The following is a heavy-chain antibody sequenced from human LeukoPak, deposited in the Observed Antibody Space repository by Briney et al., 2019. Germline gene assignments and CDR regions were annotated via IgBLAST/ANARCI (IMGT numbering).Heavy chain of an antibody. CDR3: ARPAESRSSSSCSPNDAFDN. J-gene: IGHJ3*02. D-gene: IGHD2-15*01. CDR2: IIPIFGTA. V-gene: IGHV1-69*13. Sequence: SVKVSCKAPGGTFSSYAISWVRQAPGQGLEWMGGIIPIFGTANYAQKFQGRVTITADESTSTAYMELSSLRSEDTAVYYCARPAESRSSSSCSPNDAFDNWGQGTMVIVSS. CDR1: GGTFSSYA.